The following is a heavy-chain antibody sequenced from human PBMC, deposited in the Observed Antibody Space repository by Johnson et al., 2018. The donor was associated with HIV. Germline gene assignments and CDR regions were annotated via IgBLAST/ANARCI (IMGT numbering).Heavy chain of an antibody. J-gene: IGHJ3*02. V-gene: IGHV3-20*04. CDR2: SSWNGGRT. D-gene: IGHD6-6*01. CDR1: GFTFSSYA. Sequence: MLLVESGGGLVQPGGSLRLSCAASGFTFSSYAMHWVRQGPGKGLEWVSGSSWNGGRTSYADSVKGRFIISRDNAKNSLYLQMNRLRVEDTALYYCAKDRGEYSSLHDAFDIWGQGTMVTVSS. CDR3: AKDRGEYSSLHDAFDI.